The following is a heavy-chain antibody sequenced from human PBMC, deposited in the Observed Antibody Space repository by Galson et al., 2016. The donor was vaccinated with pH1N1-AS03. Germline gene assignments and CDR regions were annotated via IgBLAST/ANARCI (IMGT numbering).Heavy chain of an antibody. J-gene: IGHJ5*02. CDR2: IKSIIDDGTT. V-gene: IGHV3-15*01. CDR3: TRDLGSIWYDGFSWFDP. Sequence: SLRLSCAASGISFSNAWMSWVRQVPGKGLEWVGRIKSIIDDGTTDYAAPVKGRFTISRDDSKNTLYLQMNSLKTDDTAVYYCTRDLGSIWYDGFSWFDPWGQGTLVTVSS. D-gene: IGHD6-13*01. CDR1: GISFSNAW.